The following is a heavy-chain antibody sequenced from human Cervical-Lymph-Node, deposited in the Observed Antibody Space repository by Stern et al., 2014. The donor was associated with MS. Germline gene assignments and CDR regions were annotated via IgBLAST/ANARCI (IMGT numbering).Heavy chain of an antibody. D-gene: IGHD3-16*01. J-gene: IGHJ6*02. CDR2: IWYDGSNK. Sequence: VQLEESGGGVVQPGRSLRLSCAASGFTFSSYGMHWVRQAPGKGLEWVAVIWYDGSNKFYAYSVKGRFTISRDNSKNTLYLQMNSLRAEDTAVYYCARDPGGFYYYGMDVWGQGTTVTVSS. V-gene: IGHV3-33*01. CDR1: GFTFSSYG. CDR3: ARDPGGFYYYGMDV.